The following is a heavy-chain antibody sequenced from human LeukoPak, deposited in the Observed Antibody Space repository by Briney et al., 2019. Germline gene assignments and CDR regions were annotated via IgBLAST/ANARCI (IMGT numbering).Heavy chain of an antibody. CDR1: GFTFSSYS. CDR2: ISSSSSYI. D-gene: IGHD2-8*02. Sequence: GGSLRLSCAASGFTFSSYSMNWVRQAPGKGLEWVSSISSSSSYIYYADSVKGRFTISRDNAKNPLYLQMNSLRAEDTAIYYCATYRQVLLPFESWGQGTLVTVSS. V-gene: IGHV3-21*04. J-gene: IGHJ4*02. CDR3: ATYRQVLLPFES.